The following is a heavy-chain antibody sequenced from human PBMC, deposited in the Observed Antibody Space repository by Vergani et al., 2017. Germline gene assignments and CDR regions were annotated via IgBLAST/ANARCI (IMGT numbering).Heavy chain of an antibody. V-gene: IGHV3-23*04. CDR2: VSGSSATP. CDR1: GFTFSSYG. CDR3: AKDNVPGYYDSSGYCDY. J-gene: IGHJ4*02. D-gene: IGHD3-22*01. Sequence: VQLVESGGGVVQPGGSLRLSCAASGFTFSSYGMHWVRQAPGKGLEWVSSVSGSSATPYYADSVKGRFTISRDNSKNTMFLQMNNLRAEDTAVYYCAKDNVPGYYDSSGYCDYWGQGTLVTVSS.